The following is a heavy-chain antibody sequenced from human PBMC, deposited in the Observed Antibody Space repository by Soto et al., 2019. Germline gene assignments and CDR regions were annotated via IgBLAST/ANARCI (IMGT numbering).Heavy chain of an antibody. CDR1: GFTFTYYA. V-gene: IGHV1-3*01. CDR2: INGGSGNT. CDR3: ARVPPWGNSAGDYYIQHYDS. J-gene: IGHJ4*02. D-gene: IGHD3-10*01. Sequence: ASVKVSCKASGFTFTYYAIHWLRQAPGQRPQWMGWINGGSGNTKYSQDFQGRVTFTRDTFATTAYLDLSSLRSEDTAVYYCARVPPWGNSAGDYYIQHYDSWGQGTPVTVPQ.